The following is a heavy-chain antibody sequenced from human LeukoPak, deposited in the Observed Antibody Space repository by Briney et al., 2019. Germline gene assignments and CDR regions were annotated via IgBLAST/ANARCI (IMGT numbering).Heavy chain of an antibody. J-gene: IGHJ4*02. D-gene: IGHD6-19*01. V-gene: IGHV3-30*03. CDR1: GFTFSSYG. Sequence: GGSLRLSCAASGFTFSSYGMHWVRQAPGKGLEWVAVISYDGSNKYYADSVKGRFTISRDNSKNTLYLQMNSLRAEDTAVYYCARVPLSGYSSGWPDYWGQGTLVTVSS. CDR2: ISYDGSNK. CDR3: ARVPLSGYSSGWPDY.